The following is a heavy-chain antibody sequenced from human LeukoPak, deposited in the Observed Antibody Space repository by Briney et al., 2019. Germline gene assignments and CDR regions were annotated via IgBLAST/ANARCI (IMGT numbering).Heavy chain of an antibody. CDR3: ARVWVVPAAPPSSWFDP. D-gene: IGHD2-2*01. V-gene: IGHV4-4*02. CDR2: IYHSGST. CDR1: GGSISSSNW. Sequence: SETLSLTCAVSGGSISSSNWWSWVRQPPGKGLEWIGEIYHSGSTNYNPSLKSRVTISVDKSKNQFSLKLSSVTAADTAVYYCARVWVVPAAPPSSWFDPWGQGTLVTVSS. J-gene: IGHJ5*02.